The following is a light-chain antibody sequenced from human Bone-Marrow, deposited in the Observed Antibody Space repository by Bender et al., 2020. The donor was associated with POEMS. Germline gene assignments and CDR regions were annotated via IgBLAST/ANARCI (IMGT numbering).Light chain of an antibody. V-gene: IGLV2-14*01. Sequence: QSALTQPASVSGSPGQSITISCTGTSSDVGGYNYVSWYQQHPGKAPKLMIYDVSNRPSGISNRFSGSKSGNTASLTISGLQAEDEADYYCCSYAGNRNVFGTGTKVTVL. J-gene: IGLJ1*01. CDR2: DVS. CDR1: SSDVGGYNY. CDR3: CSYAGNRNV.